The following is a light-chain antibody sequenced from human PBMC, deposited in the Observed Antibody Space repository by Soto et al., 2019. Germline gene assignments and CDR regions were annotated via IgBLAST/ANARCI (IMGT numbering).Light chain of an antibody. CDR3: QQYGGSPPYT. Sequence: EIVLTQSPATLSLSPGERATLSCRASQSVSSYLAWFQQKPGQAPRLVIYDASNRATGIPARFSGSGYGTEFTLTISSLEPEDCGVYYCQQYGGSPPYTFGQGTRLEIK. CDR2: DAS. CDR1: QSVSSY. V-gene: IGKV3-11*01. J-gene: IGKJ2*01.